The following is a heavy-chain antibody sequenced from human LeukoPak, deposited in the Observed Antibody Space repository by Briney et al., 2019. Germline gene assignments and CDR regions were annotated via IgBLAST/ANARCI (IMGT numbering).Heavy chain of an antibody. J-gene: IGHJ4*02. CDR3: AKTLLRFLEYQFDY. V-gene: IGHV3-30*02. D-gene: IGHD3-3*01. Sequence: GGSLRLSCAASGFTLSSYGMHWVRQAPGKGLEWVAFIRYDGSNKYYADSVKGRFTISRDNSKNTLYLQMNSLRAEDTAVYYCAKTLLRFLEYQFDYWGQGTLVTVSS. CDR2: IRYDGSNK. CDR1: GFTLSSYG.